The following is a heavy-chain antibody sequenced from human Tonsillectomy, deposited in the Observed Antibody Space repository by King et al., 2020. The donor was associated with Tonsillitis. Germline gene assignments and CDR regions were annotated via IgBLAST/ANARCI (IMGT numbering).Heavy chain of an antibody. Sequence: VQLVESGGGLVQPGGSLRLSCAASGFTFSSYWMSWVRQAPGKGLDWVANIKQDGSEKYYVDSVKGRFTISRDNAKNSLYLQMNSLRAEDTAVYYCASGIPSSDLGAFDIWGQGTMVTVSS. CDR2: IKQDGSEK. CDR3: ASGIPSSDLGAFDI. CDR1: GFTFSSYW. J-gene: IGHJ3*02. V-gene: IGHV3-7*01. D-gene: IGHD6-6*01.